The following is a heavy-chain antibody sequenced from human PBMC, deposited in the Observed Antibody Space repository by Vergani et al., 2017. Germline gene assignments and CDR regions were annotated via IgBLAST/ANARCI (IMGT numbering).Heavy chain of an antibody. J-gene: IGHJ4*02. CDR3: ASRGTGGSGWYGYDY. CDR1: GGSISSYY. CDR2: IYYSGST. D-gene: IGHD6-19*01. Sequence: QVQLQESGPGLVKPSETLSLTCTVSGGSISSYYWSWIRQPPGKGLEWIGYIYYSGSTNYNPSLKSRVTISVDTSKNQFSLKLSSVTAADTAVYYCASRGTGGSGWYGYDYWGQGTLVTVSS. V-gene: IGHV4-59*01.